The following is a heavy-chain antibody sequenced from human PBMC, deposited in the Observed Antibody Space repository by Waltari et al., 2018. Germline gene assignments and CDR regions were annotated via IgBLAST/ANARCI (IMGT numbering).Heavy chain of an antibody. CDR3: VRAVRSGALRSYWFDP. V-gene: IGHV3-21*01. D-gene: IGHD3-22*01. CDR2: INDVGSHI. Sequence: EVQVVESGGGLVKPGGSLRLSCAASGFSTHTYMDWVRQATGQGLEWVSSINDVGSHIFYADSVRGRFIISRDDAKNSLDLEMNSLRAEDTAVYYCVRAVRSGALRSYWFDPWGQGTLVTVSS. J-gene: IGHJ5*02. CDR1: GFSTHTY.